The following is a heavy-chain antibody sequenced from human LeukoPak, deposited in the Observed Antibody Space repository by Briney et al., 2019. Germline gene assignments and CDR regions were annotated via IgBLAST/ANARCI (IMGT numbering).Heavy chain of an antibody. CDR2: SRNRAHSYST. V-gene: IGHV3-72*01. D-gene: IGHD3-10*01. CDR1: GFTFSDHY. CDR3: VALIRGLGY. Sequence: VGCLRLSCAASGFTFSDHYMGWVRQAPGERLCWIGRSRNRAHSYSTEYAASVKGRFTVSRADSENSLYLQMNSLKTDDTAVYYCVALIRGLGYWGQGTLVTVSS. J-gene: IGHJ4*02.